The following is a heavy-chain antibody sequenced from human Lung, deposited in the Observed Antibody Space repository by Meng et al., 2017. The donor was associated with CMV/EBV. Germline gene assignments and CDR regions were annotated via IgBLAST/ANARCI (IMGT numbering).Heavy chain of an antibody. CDR3: ARGGCSRTSCLDF. J-gene: IGHJ4*02. D-gene: IGHD2-2*01. V-gene: IGHV3-74*01. CDR1: GFTFSSHW. CDR2: INSDGLRT. Sequence: ESXKISXAVSGFTFSSHWMHWVRQAPGGGLVWVAHINSDGLRTNYADSVKGRFTISRDNAKDTLYLQVNSLRAEDTAVYYCARGGCSRTSCLDFWGRGTLVTFSS.